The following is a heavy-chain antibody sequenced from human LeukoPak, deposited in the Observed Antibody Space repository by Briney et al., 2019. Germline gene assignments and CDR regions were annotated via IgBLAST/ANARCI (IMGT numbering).Heavy chain of an antibody. CDR2: INPSGGST. D-gene: IGHD2-15*01. CDR3: ARSCSGGSCYDTSTFDY. CDR1: GYTFTSYY. Sequence: ASVKDSCKASGYTFTSYYMHWVRQAPGQGLEWMGIINPSGGSTSYAQKFQGRVTMTRDTSTSTVYMELSSLRSEDTAVYYCARSCSGGSCYDTSTFDYWGQGTLVTVSS. V-gene: IGHV1-46*01. J-gene: IGHJ4*02.